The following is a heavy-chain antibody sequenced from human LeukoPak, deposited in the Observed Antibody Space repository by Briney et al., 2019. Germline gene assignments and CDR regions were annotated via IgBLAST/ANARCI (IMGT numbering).Heavy chain of an antibody. CDR1: GGTFSSYA. V-gene: IGHV1-69*05. CDR3: ARDIKQLRAFDI. J-gene: IGHJ3*02. D-gene: IGHD6-6*01. Sequence: GSSVKVSCKASGGTFSSYAISWVRQAPGQGLEWMGGIIPIFGTANYAQKFQGRVTITTDESTSTAYMELSSLRSEDTAVYYCARDIKQLRAFDIWGQGTMVTVS. CDR2: IIPIFGTA.